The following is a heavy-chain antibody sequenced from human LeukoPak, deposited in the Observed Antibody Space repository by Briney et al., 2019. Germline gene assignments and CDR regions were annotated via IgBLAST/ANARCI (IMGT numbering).Heavy chain of an antibody. V-gene: IGHV1-2*02. J-gene: IGHJ1*01. CDR1: GYTFTGYY. D-gene: IGHD6-19*01. CDR2: INGNSGDT. CDR3: VRVAVTGIAYSQY. Sequence: ASVKVSCKASGYTFTGYYLHWMRQAPGQGLEWMGWINGNSGDTNYAQKFQGRVTMTRDTSISTAYMDLIRLTSDDTAVYYCVRVAVTGIAYSQYWGQGTLVTVPS.